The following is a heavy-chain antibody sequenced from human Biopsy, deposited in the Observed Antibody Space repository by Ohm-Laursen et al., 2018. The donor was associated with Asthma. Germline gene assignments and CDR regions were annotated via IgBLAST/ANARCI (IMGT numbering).Heavy chain of an antibody. Sequence: SLRLSCSASGFSFSNFGMHWVRQAPGKGLEWVAVISFDGSNEDYADSVKGRFTISRDNSKNTLFLEMNSLRPEDTAVYYCAKDKVGAANSYQYGMDVWGQGTTVTVSS. D-gene: IGHD1-26*01. V-gene: IGHV3-30*18. CDR2: ISFDGSNE. CDR1: GFSFSNFG. J-gene: IGHJ6*02. CDR3: AKDKVGAANSYQYGMDV.